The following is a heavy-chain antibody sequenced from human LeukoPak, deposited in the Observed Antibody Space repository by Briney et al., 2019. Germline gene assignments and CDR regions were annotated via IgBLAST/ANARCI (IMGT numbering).Heavy chain of an antibody. CDR2: INPNSGGT. V-gene: IGHV1-2*02. CDR1: GYTFTGYY. CDR3: ARSKNIAAAGTGVGY. D-gene: IGHD6-13*01. J-gene: IGHJ4*02. Sequence: EASVKVSCKASGYTFTGYYMHWVRQAPGQGLEWMGWINPNSGGTNYAQNFQGRVTMTRDTSISTAYMELSRLRSDDTAVYYCARSKNIAAAGTGVGYWGQGTLVTVSS.